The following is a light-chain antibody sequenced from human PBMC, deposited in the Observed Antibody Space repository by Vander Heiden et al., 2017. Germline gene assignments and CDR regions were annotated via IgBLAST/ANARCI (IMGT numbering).Light chain of an antibody. CDR1: QSISSW. V-gene: IGKV1-5*03. CDR3: QLYNSYSSWT. CDR2: KAS. J-gene: IGKJ1*01. Sequence: DIQMTQSPSTLSASVGDRVTITCRASQSISSWLAWYQQKPGKAPKLLIYKASSLESGVPSRFSGSGSGTEFTLTISSLQPDDFATYYCQLYNSYSSWTFGQGTKVEIK.